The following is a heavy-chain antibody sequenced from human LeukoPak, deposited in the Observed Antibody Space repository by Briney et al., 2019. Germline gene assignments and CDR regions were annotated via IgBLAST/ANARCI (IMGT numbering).Heavy chain of an antibody. CDR3: VKDGEAVTTRTYYFDY. J-gene: IGHJ4*02. D-gene: IGHD1-14*01. CDR1: GFTFSSYA. V-gene: IGHV3-30*04. Sequence: GGSLRLSCAASGFTFSSYAMHWVRQAPGKGLEWVAVISYDGSNKYYADSVKGRFTISRDNAKNSLYLQMDSLRPEDTAFYYCVKDGEAVTTRTYYFDYWGQGTLVAVSS. CDR2: ISYDGSNK.